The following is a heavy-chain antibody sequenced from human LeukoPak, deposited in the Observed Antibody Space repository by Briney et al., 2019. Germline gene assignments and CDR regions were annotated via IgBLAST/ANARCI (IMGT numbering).Heavy chain of an antibody. Sequence: SETLSLTCTVSGGSIRSSSYYWGWIRQPPGKGLEWIGNIYYSGSTYYNPSLKGRVTVSVDTSKNQFSLKLSSVTAADTAVYYCARHGGSPDWFDPWGQGTLVIVSS. J-gene: IGHJ5*02. CDR2: IYYSGST. CDR1: GGSIRSSSYY. V-gene: IGHV4-39*01. D-gene: IGHD6-19*01. CDR3: ARHGGSPDWFDP.